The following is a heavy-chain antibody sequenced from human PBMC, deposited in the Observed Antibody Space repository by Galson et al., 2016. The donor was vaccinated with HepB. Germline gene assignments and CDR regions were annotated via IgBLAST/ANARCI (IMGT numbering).Heavy chain of an antibody. J-gene: IGHJ6*02. CDR3: ARDRAGPGDILEV. CDR1: GFTFSAYS. D-gene: IGHD3-9*01. V-gene: IGHV3-64*04. Sequence: SLRLSCAASGFTFSAYSMHWVRQAPGKGLEYVSSISGNGVATYSADSVKGRFTISRDRSRNTLYLQMSSLRAEDTAIYYCARDRAGPGDILEVWGQGTTVTVSS. CDR2: ISGNGVAT.